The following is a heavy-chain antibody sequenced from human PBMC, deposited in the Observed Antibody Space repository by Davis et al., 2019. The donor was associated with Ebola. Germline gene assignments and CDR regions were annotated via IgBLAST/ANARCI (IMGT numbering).Heavy chain of an antibody. Sequence: GESLKIFCAGSGFSFSSYAMSWVRQAPGKGLEWVSAISASAGSTFYADSVNGRFTISRDNSKNTLYLQMNTLGAEDTAVYYCAKDLGTSGVFDIWGQGTVVTVSS. D-gene: IGHD2-8*01. CDR3: AKDLGTSGVFDI. CDR1: GFSFSSYA. CDR2: ISASAGST. J-gene: IGHJ3*02. V-gene: IGHV3-23*01.